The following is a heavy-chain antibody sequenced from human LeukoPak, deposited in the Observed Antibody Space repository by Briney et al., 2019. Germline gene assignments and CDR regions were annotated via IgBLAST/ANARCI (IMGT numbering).Heavy chain of an antibody. CDR2: ISASGHYI. CDR1: GFTFRSFA. V-gene: IGHV3-23*01. J-gene: IGHJ6*03. CDR3: ARDGSWGDYQFYFYMDV. Sequence: GGSLRLSCEASGFTFRSFAMSWVSQAPGKGLEWLSGISASGHYIYNADSVKGRFTISRDNSKNTLYIEINSLRAEDTAVYYCARDGSWGDYQFYFYMDVWGKGTTVTVSS. D-gene: IGHD2-2*01.